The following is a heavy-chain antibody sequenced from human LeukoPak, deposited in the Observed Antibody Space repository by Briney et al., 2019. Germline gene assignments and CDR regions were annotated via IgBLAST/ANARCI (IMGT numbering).Heavy chain of an antibody. J-gene: IGHJ4*02. V-gene: IGHV3-23*01. CDR2: ISGSGGTT. D-gene: IGHD3-10*01. CDR1: GFTFSSYG. Sequence: PGGSLRLSCAASGFTFSSYGLTWVRQAPGKGLEWVSSISGSGGTTYYADSVKGRFTISRDNSKNTLYLQMNSLRAEDTAVYYCAKYGSGLLWFGELMYYFGYWGQGTLVTVSS. CDR3: AKYGSGLLWFGELMYYFGY.